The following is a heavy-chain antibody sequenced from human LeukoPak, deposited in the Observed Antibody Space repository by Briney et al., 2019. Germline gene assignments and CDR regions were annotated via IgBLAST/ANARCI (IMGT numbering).Heavy chain of an antibody. Sequence: VGSLRLSCAPSGFTSTDYSIKGVRPAPGRGREWVSYIISGNTYIEYGDSVRGRFTISRDNAKNSLYLQMNSLRAEDTAVYYCARGPTRIGVAGTWPLDYWGQGTLVTVSS. D-gene: IGHD6-19*01. V-gene: IGHV3-21*01. CDR2: IISGNTYI. J-gene: IGHJ4*02. CDR1: GFTSTDYS. CDR3: ARGPTRIGVAGTWPLDY.